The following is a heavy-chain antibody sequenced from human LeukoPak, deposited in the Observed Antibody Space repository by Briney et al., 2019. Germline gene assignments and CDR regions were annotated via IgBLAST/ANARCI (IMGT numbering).Heavy chain of an antibody. D-gene: IGHD2-2*01. V-gene: IGHV1-69*13. CDR2: IIPIFGTA. CDR3: AREEVYCSSTSCYFP. CDR1: GGAFSSYA. Sequence: SVKVSCKASGGAFSSYAISWVREAPGQGLEWMVGIIPIFGTANYAQKFHGRVTITADESTSTAYMELSSLRSEDTAVYYCAREEVYCSSTSCYFPWGQGTLVTVSS. J-gene: IGHJ5*02.